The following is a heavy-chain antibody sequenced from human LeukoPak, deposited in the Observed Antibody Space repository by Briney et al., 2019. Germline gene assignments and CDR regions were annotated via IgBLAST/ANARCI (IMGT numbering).Heavy chain of an antibody. Sequence: KPSETLYLTCTVTDGSISDSYWSWIRQSPGKGLEWIGYIYFTGFTHYNPSLKSRVTMSVALSKNQFSLNLNSVTAADTAVYYCARLDYGGMGGNWGQGTLVTVSS. CDR1: DGSISDSY. V-gene: IGHV4-59*08. CDR3: ARLDYGGMGGN. CDR2: IYFTGFT. D-gene: IGHD4-23*01. J-gene: IGHJ4*02.